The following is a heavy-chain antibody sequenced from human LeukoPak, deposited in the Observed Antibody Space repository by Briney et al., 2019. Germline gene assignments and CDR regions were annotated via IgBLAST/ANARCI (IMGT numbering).Heavy chain of an antibody. V-gene: IGHV1-69*04. D-gene: IGHD2-2*03. Sequence: SVTVSCKASGGTFSSYAISWVRQAPGQGLEWMGRIIPILGIANYAQKFQGRVTITADKSTSTAYMELSSLRSEDTAVYYCARLGYCSSTSCYDRYNWFDPWGQGTLVTVSS. CDR3: ARLGYCSSTSCYDRYNWFDP. CDR1: GGTFSSYA. J-gene: IGHJ5*02. CDR2: IIPILGIA.